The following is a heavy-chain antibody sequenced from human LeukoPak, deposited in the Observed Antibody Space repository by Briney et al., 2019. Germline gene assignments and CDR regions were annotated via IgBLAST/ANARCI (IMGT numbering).Heavy chain of an antibody. V-gene: IGHV4-59*01. J-gene: IGHJ4*02. D-gene: IGHD3-16*01. CDR1: GGSISGYY. Sequence: SETLSLTCTVSGGSISGYYWSWIRQAPGKGLEWIGYIHYSGSTNYSPSLKGPITMSVDTSKNQFSLKLTSVTAADTAVYYCARDRGSRGGFDYWGQGTLVTVSS. CDR2: IHYSGST. CDR3: ARDRGSRGGFDY.